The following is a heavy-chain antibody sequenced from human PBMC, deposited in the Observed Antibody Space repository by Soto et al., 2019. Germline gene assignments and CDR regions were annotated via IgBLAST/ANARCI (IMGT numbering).Heavy chain of an antibody. CDR3: AVDIVVVPAAKTSSNYYYYGMDV. Sequence: EVQLVESGGGLVKPGGSLRLSCAASGFTFSSYSMNWVRQAPGKGLEWVSAISGSGGSTYYADSVKGRFTISRDNSKNTLYLQMNSLRAEDTAVYYCAVDIVVVPAAKTSSNYYYYGMDVWGQGTTVTVSS. D-gene: IGHD2-2*01. J-gene: IGHJ6*02. CDR2: ISGSGGST. V-gene: IGHV3-23*04. CDR1: GFTFSSYS.